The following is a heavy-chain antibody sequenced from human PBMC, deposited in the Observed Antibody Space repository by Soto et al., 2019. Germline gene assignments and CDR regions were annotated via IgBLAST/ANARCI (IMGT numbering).Heavy chain of an antibody. CDR2: IYPGDSGT. CDR1: GYTFPNYW. V-gene: IGHV5-51*01. D-gene: IGHD3-16*02. CDR3: ATHGRSIDYHTSLYYAMDV. J-gene: IGHJ6*02. Sequence: GESLKISCKGSGYTFPNYWIGWVRQMPGKGLEWMGTIYPGDSGTRYSPSFQGQVTISADKSLSTAYLQLSSLRASDTATYYCATHGRSIDYHTSLYYAMDVGCQGTMVTVSS.